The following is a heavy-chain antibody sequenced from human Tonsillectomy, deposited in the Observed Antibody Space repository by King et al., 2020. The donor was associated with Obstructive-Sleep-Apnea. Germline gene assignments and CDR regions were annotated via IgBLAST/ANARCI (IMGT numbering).Heavy chain of an antibody. CDR3: ARDLNDSFDY. CDR1: GGSISSSSYY. CDR2: IYYSGST. V-gene: IGHV4-39*07. J-gene: IGHJ4*02. Sequence: LQLQESGPGLVKPSETLSLTCTVSGGSISSSSYYWGWIRQPPGKGLEWIGSIYYSGSTYYNPSLKSRVTLSVDTSKNQFSLTLSSVTAADTAVYYCARDLNDSFDYWGQGTLVTVSS. D-gene: IGHD2-21*02.